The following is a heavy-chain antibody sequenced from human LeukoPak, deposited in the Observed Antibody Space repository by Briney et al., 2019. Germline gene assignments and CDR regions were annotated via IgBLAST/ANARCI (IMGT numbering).Heavy chain of an antibody. CDR3: ATYSSGWFNFDY. D-gene: IGHD6-19*01. Sequence: GASLRLSCVVSGFTFSSHAMNWVRQAPGKGLEWVSSIGGSGGSTYYADSVKGRFTISRDNSKNTLYLQMNSLRAEDTAVYYCATYSSGWFNFDYWGQGTLVTVSS. CDR1: GFTFSSHA. V-gene: IGHV3-23*01. CDR2: IGGSGGST. J-gene: IGHJ4*02.